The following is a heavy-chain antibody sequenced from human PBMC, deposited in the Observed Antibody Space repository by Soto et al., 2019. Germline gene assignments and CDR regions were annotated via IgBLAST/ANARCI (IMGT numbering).Heavy chain of an antibody. D-gene: IGHD1-7*01. Sequence: GGSLRLSCVASGFAFSGHGMHLVRQSPDKGLKWVASLSNDGFDKNYADSVKGRFTISRDNSDNTLYLQMNSLTVEDTGVYYCARGSTAGTCHYILDHWGQGTLITVSS. CDR2: LSNDGFDK. J-gene: IGHJ4*02. V-gene: IGHV3-30*03. CDR1: GFAFSGHG. CDR3: ARGSTAGTCHYILDH.